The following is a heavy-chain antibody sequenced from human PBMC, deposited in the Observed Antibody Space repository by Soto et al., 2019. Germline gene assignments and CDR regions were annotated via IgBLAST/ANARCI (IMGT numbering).Heavy chain of an antibody. Sequence: EVRLVESGGGLVKPGGSLRLSCAASGFTFSSYSMNWVRQAPGKGLEWVSSISSSSSYIYYADSVKGRFTISRDNAKNSLYLQMNSLRAEDTAVYYCARSPYCGGDCYSFDYWGQGTLVTVSS. V-gene: IGHV3-21*01. J-gene: IGHJ4*02. D-gene: IGHD2-21*02. CDR1: GFTFSSYS. CDR3: ARSPYCGGDCYSFDY. CDR2: ISSSSSYI.